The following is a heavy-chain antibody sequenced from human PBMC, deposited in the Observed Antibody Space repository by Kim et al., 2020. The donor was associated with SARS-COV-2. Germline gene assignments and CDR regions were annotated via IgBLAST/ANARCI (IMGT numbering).Heavy chain of an antibody. D-gene: IGHD6-19*01. CDR3: ASRTVAGTGPGFDY. V-gene: IGHV3-33*05. Sequence: GGSLRLSCAASGFTFSSYGMHWVRQAPGKGLEWVAVISYDGSNKYYADSVKGRFTISRDNSKNTLYLQMNSLRAEDTAVYYCASRTVAGTGPGFDYWGQG. CDR1: GFTFSSYG. CDR2: ISYDGSNK. J-gene: IGHJ4*02.